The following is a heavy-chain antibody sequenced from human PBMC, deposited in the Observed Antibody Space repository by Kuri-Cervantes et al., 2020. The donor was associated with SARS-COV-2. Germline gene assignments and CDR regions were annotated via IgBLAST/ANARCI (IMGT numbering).Heavy chain of an antibody. CDR1: GFTFTSSA. CDR3: AADYGGNTYYYYYGMDV. V-gene: IGHV1-58*01. CDR2: IVVGSGNT. Sequence: ASVKVSCKASGFTFTSSAVQWVRQARGQRLEWIGWIVVGSGNTNYAQKFQERVTITRDMSTSTAYMELSSLRSEDTAVYYCAADYGGNTYYYYYGMDVWGQGTTVTVSS. D-gene: IGHD4-23*01. J-gene: IGHJ6*02.